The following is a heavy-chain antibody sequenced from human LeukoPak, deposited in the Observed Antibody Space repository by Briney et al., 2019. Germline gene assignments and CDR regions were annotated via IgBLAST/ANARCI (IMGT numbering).Heavy chain of an antibody. V-gene: IGHV4-59*01. D-gene: IGHD3-22*01. CDR2: IYYCGST. Sequence: SETLSLTCSVSGFSISSYYWSWIRKPPGKGLEWMVYIYYCGSTNYNPSLKSRVNISVDTSKNQFSLKLSSVTAADTAVYYCARDVGYYDSSGYPVDAFDIWGQGTMVTVSS. CDR3: ARDVGYYDSSGYPVDAFDI. CDR1: GFSISSYY. J-gene: IGHJ3*02.